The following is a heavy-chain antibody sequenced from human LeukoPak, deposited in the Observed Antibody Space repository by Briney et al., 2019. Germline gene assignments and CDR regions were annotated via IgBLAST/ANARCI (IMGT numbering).Heavy chain of an antibody. J-gene: IGHJ5*02. Sequence: SETLSLTCTVSGGSITSGSYYWTWIRQPAGKGLGWVGRIHSSGSTNYNPSLNSRVTVSADTSNDQFSLKLSSVTAADTAIYYCATSASSGSNYFDPWGQGILVTVSS. CDR1: GGSITSGSYY. V-gene: IGHV4-61*02. D-gene: IGHD4/OR15-4a*01. CDR2: IHSSGST. CDR3: ATSASSGSNYFDP.